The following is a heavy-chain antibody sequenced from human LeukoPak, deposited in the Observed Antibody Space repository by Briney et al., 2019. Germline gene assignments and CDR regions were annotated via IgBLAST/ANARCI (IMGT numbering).Heavy chain of an antibody. D-gene: IGHD3-22*01. CDR1: GGSISSYY. V-gene: IGHV4-59*08. Sequence: SETLSLTCTVSGGSISSYYWSWIRQPPGKGLEWIGYIYYSGSTNYNPSLKSRVTISVDTSKNQFSLKLSSVTAAGTAVYYCARCLYDYDSSGYYRNWFDPWGQGTLVTVSS. CDR2: IYYSGST. J-gene: IGHJ5*02. CDR3: ARCLYDYDSSGYYRNWFDP.